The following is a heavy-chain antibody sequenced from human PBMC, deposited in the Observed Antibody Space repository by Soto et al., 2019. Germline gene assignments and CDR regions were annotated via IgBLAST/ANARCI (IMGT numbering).Heavy chain of an antibody. CDR2: IKHRGSP. J-gene: IGHJ6*02. CDR1: GRSFLAFY. D-gene: IGHD3-10*01. V-gene: IGHV4-34*01. Sequence: PSHTLSLTPAFYGRSFLAFYSRWFRQPPGEGLEWSGEIKHRGSPNYNPALTHRVTISVDPPTNHFSLKLSSVTAADTAVYYCARGLRVSGSYYNEFRYGMAVWGQGTTVTVSS. CDR3: ARGLRVSGSYYNEFRYGMAV.